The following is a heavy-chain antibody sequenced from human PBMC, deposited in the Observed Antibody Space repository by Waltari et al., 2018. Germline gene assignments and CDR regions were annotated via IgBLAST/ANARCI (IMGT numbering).Heavy chain of an antibody. V-gene: IGHV3-74*01. CDR3: ARDTPGDGIDY. D-gene: IGHD2-21*01. Sequence: VQLVESGGGFVQPGGSLRLSCAASGFTFSAHWMHWVRQVPGKGLLWVSHVNSAGTGSSYADSVKGRFTISRDNARNILYLQMNSLTVEDTAVYYCARDTPGDGIDYWGQGTLVTVSP. CDR1: GFTFSAHW. CDR2: VNSAGTGS. J-gene: IGHJ4*02.